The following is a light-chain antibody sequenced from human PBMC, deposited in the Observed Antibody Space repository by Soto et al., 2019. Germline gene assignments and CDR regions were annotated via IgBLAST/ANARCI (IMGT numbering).Light chain of an antibody. CDR1: QSVSSN. V-gene: IGKV3-15*01. Sequence: EIVMTQSPATLSISPGERATLSCRASQSVSSNLAWYQQKPGQAPRLLIYGASTRATDIPARFSGSGSGTEFTLTISSLQYEDFALYFCQQYNDWTRTFGQGTKVDIK. CDR2: GAS. J-gene: IGKJ1*01. CDR3: QQYNDWTRT.